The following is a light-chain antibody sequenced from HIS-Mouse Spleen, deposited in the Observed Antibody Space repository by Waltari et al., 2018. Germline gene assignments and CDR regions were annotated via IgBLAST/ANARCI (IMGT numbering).Light chain of an antibody. CDR1: QSVLYRANNKKY. V-gene: IGKV4-1*01. CDR2: WAS. CDR3: QQYYSTPYT. J-gene: IGKJ2*01. Sequence: DIVMTQSPASLAVSLGERATINCKSSQSVLYRANNKKYLAWYQQKPEHRPKLLIYWASTRGSGVPGRFSGNGSETDFTLTISSLQAEDVAVYYCQQYYSTPYTFGQGTKLEIK.